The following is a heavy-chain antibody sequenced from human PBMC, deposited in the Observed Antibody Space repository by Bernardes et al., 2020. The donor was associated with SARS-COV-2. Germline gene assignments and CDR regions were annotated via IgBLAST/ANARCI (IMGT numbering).Heavy chain of an antibody. J-gene: IGHJ4*02. V-gene: IGHV3-15*01. CDR2: IKSKTDGGTT. D-gene: IGHD6-13*01. CDR1: GFTFSNAW. Sequence: GGSLRLSCAASGFTFSNAWMSWVRQAPGKGLEWVGRIKSKTDGGTTDYAAPVKGRFTISRDDSKNTLYLQMNSLKTEDTAVYYCTTGPSSSWFLVGDYWGQGTLVTVSS. CDR3: TTGPSSSWFLVGDY.